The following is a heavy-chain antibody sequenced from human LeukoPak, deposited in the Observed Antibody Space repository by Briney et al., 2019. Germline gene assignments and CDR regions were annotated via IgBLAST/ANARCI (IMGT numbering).Heavy chain of an antibody. Sequence: GGSLRLSCAASGFTVFNYWMSWVRQAPGKGLEWVANINLDGSQKYYVDSLKGRFTISRDNAKNSLYLQMDSLRVEDTAVYYCARDVDYANPRHDYWGQGALVTVSS. CDR1: GFTVFNYW. D-gene: IGHD4/OR15-4a*01. CDR3: ARDVDYANPRHDY. V-gene: IGHV3-7*01. J-gene: IGHJ4*02. CDR2: INLDGSQK.